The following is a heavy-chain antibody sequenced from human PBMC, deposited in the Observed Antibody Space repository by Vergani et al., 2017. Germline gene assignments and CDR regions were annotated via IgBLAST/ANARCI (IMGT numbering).Heavy chain of an antibody. J-gene: IGHJ5*02. D-gene: IGHD1-26*01. CDR2: IYYSGST. V-gene: IGHV4-61*10. Sequence: QVQLQESGPGLVKPSETLSLTCTVSGGSVSSGSYYWSWIRQPAGKGLEWIGYIYYSGSTNYNPSLKSRVTISVDTSKYQYSLRLSSVTAADTAVYYWARAIVGIGNWFDPWGQGTLVTVSS. CDR3: ARAIVGIGNWFDP. CDR1: GGSVSSGSYY.